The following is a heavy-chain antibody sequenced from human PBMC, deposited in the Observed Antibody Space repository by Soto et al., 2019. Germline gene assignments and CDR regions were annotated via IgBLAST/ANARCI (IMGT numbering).Heavy chain of an antibody. V-gene: IGHV3-30-3*01. CDR1: GFTFSTYA. CDR3: ARDQGRSITCQLDY. Sequence: GGSLRLSCAVSGFTFSTYAMHWVRQAPGKGLEWVAVISYDGSNTYYADSVKGRFTISRDNMLYLQMNSLRAEDAAVYYCARDQGRSITCQLDYWGQGTLVTVSS. J-gene: IGHJ4*02. CDR2: ISYDGSNT. D-gene: IGHD2-2*01.